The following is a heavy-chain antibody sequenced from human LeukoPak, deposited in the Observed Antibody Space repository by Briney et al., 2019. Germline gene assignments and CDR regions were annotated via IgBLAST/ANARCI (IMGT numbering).Heavy chain of an antibody. V-gene: IGHV3-48*01. CDR3: AKDQRARYSSGWYFDY. J-gene: IGHJ4*02. CDR2: ISSSSSTI. Sequence: PGGSLRLSCAASGFTFSSYSMNWVRQAPGKGLEWVSYISSSSSTIYYADSVKGRFTISRDNSKNTLYLQMNSLRAEDTAVYYCAKDQRARYSSGWYFDYWGQGTLVTVSS. D-gene: IGHD6-19*01. CDR1: GFTFSSYS.